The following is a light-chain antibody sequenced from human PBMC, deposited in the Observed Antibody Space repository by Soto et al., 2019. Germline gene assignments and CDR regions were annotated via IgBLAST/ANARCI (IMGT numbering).Light chain of an antibody. CDR3: NSYRTVSTYV. Sequence: QSALTQPASVSGSPGQSITIACTGTSSDIGGYNFVSWYQQHPGKAPKLLIYDVGNRPSGVSNRFCGSKSGNTASLTISGLQAEDEAHYYCNSYRTVSTYVFGTGTKLTVL. J-gene: IGLJ1*01. CDR2: DVG. CDR1: SSDIGGYNF. V-gene: IGLV2-14*01.